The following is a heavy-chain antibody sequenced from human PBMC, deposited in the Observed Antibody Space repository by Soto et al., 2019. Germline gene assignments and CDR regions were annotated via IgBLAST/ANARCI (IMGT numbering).Heavy chain of an antibody. D-gene: IGHD6-13*01. Sequence: PSETLSLTCAVSGGSISSGGYSWSWIRQPPGKGLEWIGYIYHSGSTNYNPSLKSRVTMSVDTSKNQFSLKLSSVTAADTAVYYCARAGSSSSLGRGYYYYYYGMDVWGRGTTVTVPS. V-gene: IGHV4-30-2*01. J-gene: IGHJ6*02. CDR2: IYHSGST. CDR1: GGSISSGGYS. CDR3: ARAGSSSSLGRGYYYYYYGMDV.